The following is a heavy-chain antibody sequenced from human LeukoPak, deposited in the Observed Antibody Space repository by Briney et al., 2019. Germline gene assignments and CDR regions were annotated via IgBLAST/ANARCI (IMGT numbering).Heavy chain of an antibody. CDR1: GGSFSGYY. Sequence: SETLSLTCAVYGGSFSGYYWSWIRQPPGKGLEWIGEINHSGSTNYNPSLKSRVTISVDTSENQFSLKLSSVTAADTAVYYCARGSAMVRGVIITRLDYWGQGTLVTVSS. CDR2: INHSGST. V-gene: IGHV4-34*01. J-gene: IGHJ4*02. CDR3: ARGSAMVRGVIITRLDY. D-gene: IGHD3-10*01.